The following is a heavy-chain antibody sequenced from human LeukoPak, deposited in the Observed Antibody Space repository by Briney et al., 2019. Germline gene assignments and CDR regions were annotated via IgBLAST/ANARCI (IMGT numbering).Heavy chain of an antibody. CDR2: IYSSGST. Sequence: GGSLRLSCAASGFTVSSNYMTWVRQAPGKGLEWVSVIYSSGSTYHADSVKGRFTISRDNFKNTLYLQMNSLRAEDTAVYYCARDSRGYDSYYYYYYMDVWGKGTTVTVSS. D-gene: IGHD5-12*01. V-gene: IGHV3-53*01. J-gene: IGHJ6*03. CDR3: ARDSRGYDSYYYYYYMDV. CDR1: GFTVSSNY.